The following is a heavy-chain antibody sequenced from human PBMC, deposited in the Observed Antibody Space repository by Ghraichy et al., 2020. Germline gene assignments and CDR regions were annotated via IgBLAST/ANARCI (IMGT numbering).Heavy chain of an antibody. V-gene: IGHV3-7*01. CDR2: INQDGGET. D-gene: IGHD4-17*01. Sequence: GGSLRLSCAASGFTFSSYWMAWIRQAPGKGLEWLANINQDGGETYYVDSVKGRFTISRANAKKSLYLQMNSLRVEDTAVYYWARNDRDYGDYGNDYWGQGTLVTVSS. CDR3: ARNDRDYGDYGNDY. J-gene: IGHJ4*02. CDR1: GFTFSSYW.